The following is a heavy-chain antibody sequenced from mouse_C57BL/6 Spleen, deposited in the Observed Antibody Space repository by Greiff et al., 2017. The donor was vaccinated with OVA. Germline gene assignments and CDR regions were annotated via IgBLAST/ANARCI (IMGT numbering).Heavy chain of an antibody. CDR3: ARITTVLATGYFDV. CDR2: IDPNSGGT. D-gene: IGHD1-1*01. CDR1: GYTFTSYW. V-gene: IGHV1-72*01. J-gene: IGHJ1*03. Sequence: QVQLQQPGAELVKPGASVKLSCKASGYTFTSYWMHWVKQRPGRGLEWIGRIDPNSGGTKYNEKLKGKATLTVDKPSSTAYMQLSSLTSEVSAVYYCARITTVLATGYFDVWGTGTTVTVSS.